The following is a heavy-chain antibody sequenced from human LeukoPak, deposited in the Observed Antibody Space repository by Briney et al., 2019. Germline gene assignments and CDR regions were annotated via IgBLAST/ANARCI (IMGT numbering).Heavy chain of an antibody. J-gene: IGHJ4*02. D-gene: IGHD6-19*01. CDR2: ISYDGSNK. CDR3: ARSAAGIAVAGILDY. V-gene: IGHV3-30-3*01. Sequence: PGRSLRLSCAASGFTFSSYAMHWVRQAPGKGLEWVAVISYDGSNKYYADSVKGRFTISRDNSKNTLYLQMNSLRAEDTAVYYCARSAAGIAVAGILDYWGQGTLVTVSS. CDR1: GFTFSSYA.